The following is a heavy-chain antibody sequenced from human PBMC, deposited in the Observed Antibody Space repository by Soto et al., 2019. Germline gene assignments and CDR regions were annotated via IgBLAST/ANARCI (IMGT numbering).Heavy chain of an antibody. J-gene: IGHJ3*01. D-gene: IGHD3-3*01. CDR3: AKDTVGGYSFWSGYYSDGLDV. Sequence: PGGSLRLSCVGSGFTFDSYAISWVRQAPGERLQWIAAISGSADGTDYAHSVRGRFTISRDNAKKTVYLQMDSLRVEDTAVYFCAKDTVGGYSFWSGYYSDGLDVWGQGTLVTVSS. CDR1: GFTFDSYA. V-gene: IGHV3-23*01. CDR2: ISGSADGT.